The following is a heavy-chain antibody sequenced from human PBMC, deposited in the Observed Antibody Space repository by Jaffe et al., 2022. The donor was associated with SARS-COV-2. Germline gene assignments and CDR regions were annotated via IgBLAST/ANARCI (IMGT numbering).Heavy chain of an antibody. J-gene: IGHJ4*02. Sequence: QVQLVESGGGVVQPGRSLRLSCAASGFTFSSYGMHWVRQAPGKGLEWVAVISYDGSNKYYADSVKGRFTISRDNSKNTLYLQMNSLRAEDTAVYYCAKDHSDYGDYGVGIDYWGQGTLVTVSS. D-gene: IGHD4-17*01. CDR3: AKDHSDYGDYGVGIDY. V-gene: IGHV3-30*18. CDR2: ISYDGSNK. CDR1: GFTFSSYG.